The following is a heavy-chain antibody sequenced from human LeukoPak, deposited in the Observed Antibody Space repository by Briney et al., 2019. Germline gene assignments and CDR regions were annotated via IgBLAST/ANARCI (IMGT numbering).Heavy chain of an antibody. CDR2: ISNDGSNK. Sequence: PGGSLRLSCAASGFTFSSYGMHWVRQAPGKGLEWVAVISNDGSNKYYADSVKGRFTVSRDNSKNTLYLQMNSLRAEDTAVYYCVKVQDGSTFDYWRQGYLVTVSS. CDR1: GFTFSSYG. J-gene: IGHJ4*02. CDR3: VKVQDGSTFDY. V-gene: IGHV3-30*18. D-gene: IGHD5-24*01.